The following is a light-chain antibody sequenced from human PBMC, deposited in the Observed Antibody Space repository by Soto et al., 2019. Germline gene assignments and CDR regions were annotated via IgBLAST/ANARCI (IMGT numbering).Light chain of an antibody. CDR1: QSVSSY. CDR2: DAS. CDR3: QQRSDWPST. Sequence: EIVLTQSPATLSLSPGERATLSCRASQSVSSYLAWYQQKPGQDPRLLLYDASNRATGIQARFSGSGSGTDFTLTISSLEPDDFAVYYCQQRSDWPSTFGGGTKVQIK. J-gene: IGKJ4*01. V-gene: IGKV3-11*01.